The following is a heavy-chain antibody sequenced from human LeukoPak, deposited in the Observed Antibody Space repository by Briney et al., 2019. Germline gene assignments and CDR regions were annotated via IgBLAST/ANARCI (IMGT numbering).Heavy chain of an antibody. CDR1: GYSFTSYW. CDR3: ARRDCSGGSCLSYYGMDV. Sequence: GESLQISCKGSGYSFTSYWIGWVRQMPGKGLEWMGIIYPGDSDTRYSPSFQGQVTISADKSISTAYLQWSSLKASDTAMYYCARRDCSGGSCLSYYGMDVWGQGTTVAVSS. CDR2: IYPGDSDT. V-gene: IGHV5-51*01. D-gene: IGHD2-15*01. J-gene: IGHJ6*02.